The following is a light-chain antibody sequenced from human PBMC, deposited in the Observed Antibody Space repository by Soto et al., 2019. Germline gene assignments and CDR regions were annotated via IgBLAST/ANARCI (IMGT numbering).Light chain of an antibody. V-gene: IGKV1-27*01. CDR2: AAS. J-gene: IGKJ4*01. Sequence: IPMTQSPSSLSASVGDRITITCRASQGISNYLAWYQQKPGKAPKLLVYAASTLQSGVPSRFSGSGSGTAFTLTISSLQTEDVATYYCQKYDSAPLTFGGGTTVEIK. CDR1: QGISNY. CDR3: QKYDSAPLT.